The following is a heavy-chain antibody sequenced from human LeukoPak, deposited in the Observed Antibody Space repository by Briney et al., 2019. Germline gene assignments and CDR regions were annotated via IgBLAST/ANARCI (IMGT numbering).Heavy chain of an antibody. CDR1: GFTLSSYA. Sequence: GGSLRLPCAASGFTLSSYAMSWVRQAPGKGLEWVSAISDSGNTYHADSVKGRFTISRDSSKNTLFLQMNRLRPEDAAVYYCAKAPVTTCRGAYCYPFDYWGQGTLVTVSS. V-gene: IGHV3-23*01. J-gene: IGHJ4*02. D-gene: IGHD2-21*01. CDR3: AKAPVTTCRGAYCYPFDY. CDR2: ISDSGNT.